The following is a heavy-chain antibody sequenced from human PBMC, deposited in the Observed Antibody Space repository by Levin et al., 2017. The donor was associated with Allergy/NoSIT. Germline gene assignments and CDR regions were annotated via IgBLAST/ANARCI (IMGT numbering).Heavy chain of an antibody. D-gene: IGHD3-22*01. J-gene: IGHJ4*02. Sequence: SVKVSCKASGGTFSSYAISWVRQAPGQGLEWMGGIIPIFGTANYAQKFQGRVTITADESTSTAYMELGSLRSEDTAVYYCASQGYYYDSSGYPAPYYFDYWGQGTLVTVSS. V-gene: IGHV1-69*13. CDR1: GGTFSSYA. CDR2: IIPIFGTA. CDR3: ASQGYYYDSSGYPAPYYFDY.